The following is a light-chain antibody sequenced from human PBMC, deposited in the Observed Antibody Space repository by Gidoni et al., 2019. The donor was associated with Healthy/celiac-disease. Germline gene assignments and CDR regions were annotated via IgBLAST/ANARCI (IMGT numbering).Light chain of an antibody. V-gene: IGKV3-20*01. Sequence: EIVLTQSPGTLSLSPGERATLSCRASQSVSSSYLAWYQQKPGQAHRLLIYGASSRATGIPDRFSGSGYGTDLTLTISRLEPEDFAVYYCQQYGSSSWTFGQGTKVEIK. CDR1: QSVSSSY. J-gene: IGKJ1*01. CDR3: QQYGSSSWT. CDR2: GAS.